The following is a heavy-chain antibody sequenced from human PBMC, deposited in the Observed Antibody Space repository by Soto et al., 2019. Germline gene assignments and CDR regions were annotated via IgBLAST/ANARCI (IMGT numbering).Heavy chain of an antibody. CDR3: AREDCTNGVCYTGGWLDP. CDR2: ISAYNGST. V-gene: IGHV1-18*01. Sequence: ASVKVSCKASGYTFTSYGISWVRQAPGQGLEWMGWISAYNGSTNYAQKLQGRVTMTTDTSISTAYMELSRLRSDDTAVYYCAREDCTNGVCYTGGWLDPWGQGTLVTVSS. D-gene: IGHD2-8*01. J-gene: IGHJ5*02. CDR1: GYTFTSYG.